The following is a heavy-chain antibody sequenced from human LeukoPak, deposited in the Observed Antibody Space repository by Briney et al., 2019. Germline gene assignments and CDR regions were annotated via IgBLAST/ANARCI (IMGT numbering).Heavy chain of an antibody. CDR3: ARDMVRGVDY. Sequence: GASVKVSCKASGYTFSSYGFNWVRQAPGQGLEWMGWISAYNGDTNYAQKFQGRVTMTTDTSTSTAYMELRSLRSDDTAVYYCARDMVRGVDYRGQGTLVTVSS. J-gene: IGHJ4*02. D-gene: IGHD3-10*01. V-gene: IGHV1-18*04. CDR2: ISAYNGDT. CDR1: GYTFSSYG.